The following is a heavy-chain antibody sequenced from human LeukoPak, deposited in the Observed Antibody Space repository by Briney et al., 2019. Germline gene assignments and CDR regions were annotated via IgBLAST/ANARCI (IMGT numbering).Heavy chain of an antibody. D-gene: IGHD2-21*02. J-gene: IGHJ4*02. V-gene: IGHV3-7*01. CDR2: IKPEGSEK. CDR1: GFTFSNYW. CDR3: TRDFGSNVVVTAIVD. Sequence: PGGFLRLSCAASGFTFSNYWMSWVRQAPGKGLEWVANIKPEGSEKYYVDSVKGRFTISRDNAKNSLYLQMNSLRAEDTATYYCTRDFGSNVVVTAIVDWGQGTLVTVSS.